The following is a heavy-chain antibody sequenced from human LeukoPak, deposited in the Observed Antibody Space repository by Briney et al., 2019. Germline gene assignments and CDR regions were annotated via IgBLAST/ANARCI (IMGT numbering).Heavy chain of an antibody. D-gene: IGHD6-13*01. V-gene: IGHV1-2*02. CDR1: GYTFTGYY. CDR3: ARDQVPITAALTNWFDP. Sequence: GASVKVSCKASGYTFTGYYMHWVRQAPGQGLEWMGWINPNSGGTNYAQKFQGRVTMTRDTSISTAYMELSRLRSDDTAMYYCARDQVPITAALTNWFDPWGQGTLVTVSS. CDR2: INPNSGGT. J-gene: IGHJ5*02.